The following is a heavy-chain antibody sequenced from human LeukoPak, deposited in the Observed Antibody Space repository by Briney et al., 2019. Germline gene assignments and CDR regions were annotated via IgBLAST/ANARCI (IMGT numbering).Heavy chain of an antibody. D-gene: IGHD3-22*01. CDR2: INPSGGST. V-gene: IGHV1-46*01. CDR3: ASLGDSSGLDY. CDR1: GDTFTSYY. Sequence: ASVKVSCKASGDTFTSYYMHWVRQAPGQGLEWMGIINPSGGSTSYAQKFQGRVTMARDTSTSTVYMELSSLRSEDTAVYYCASLGDSSGLDYWGQGTLVTVSS. J-gene: IGHJ4*02.